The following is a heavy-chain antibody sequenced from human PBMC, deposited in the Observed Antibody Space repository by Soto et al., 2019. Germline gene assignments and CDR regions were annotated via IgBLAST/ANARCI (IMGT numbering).Heavy chain of an antibody. J-gene: IGHJ3*02. V-gene: IGHV5-51*01. Sequence: GESLKISCKGSGYNFSRQWIAWVRQKPGKGLEWMGIVYPGDAETRYSPSFQGQVTMSADKSIDTAYLQWSSLKASDTAIYYCAKSEVLEIWGQGTMVTVSS. CDR1: GYNFSRQW. CDR2: VYPGDAET. CDR3: AKSEVLEI.